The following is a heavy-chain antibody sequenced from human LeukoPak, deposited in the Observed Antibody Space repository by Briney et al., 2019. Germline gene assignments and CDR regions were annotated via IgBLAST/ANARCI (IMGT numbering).Heavy chain of an antibody. CDR3: ARDILLWFGEPKYGMDV. J-gene: IGHJ6*02. D-gene: IGHD3-10*01. CDR2: ISSSSSYI. CDR1: GFTFSSYS. Sequence: GGSLRLSCAASGFTFSSYSMNWVRQAPGKGLEWVSSISSSSSYIYHADSVKGRFTISRDNAKNSLYLQMNSLRAEDTAVYYCARDILLWFGEPKYGMDVWGQGTTVTVSS. V-gene: IGHV3-21*01.